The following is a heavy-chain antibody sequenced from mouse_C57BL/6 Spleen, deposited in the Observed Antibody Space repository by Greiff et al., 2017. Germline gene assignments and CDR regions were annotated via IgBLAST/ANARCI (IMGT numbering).Heavy chain of an antibody. D-gene: IGHD1-1*02. V-gene: IGHV1-15*01. CDR2: IDPETGGT. J-gene: IGHJ2*01. Sequence: QVQLQQSGAELVRPGASVTLSCKASGFTFTDYEMHWVKQTPVHGLEWIGAIDPETGGTAYNQKFKGKAILTADKSSSTAYMELRSLTSEDSAVYCCTRSLMGYWGQGTTLTVSS. CDR3: TRSLMGY. CDR1: GFTFTDYE.